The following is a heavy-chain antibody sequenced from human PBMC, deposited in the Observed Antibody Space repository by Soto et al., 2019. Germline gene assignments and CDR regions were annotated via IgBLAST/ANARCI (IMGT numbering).Heavy chain of an antibody. CDR2: ISYDGSNK. J-gene: IGHJ6*02. CDR1: GFTFSSYG. D-gene: IGHD2-8*01. V-gene: IGHV3-30*18. CDR3: AKDPKYVSNLSRSYYYGMDV. Sequence: GGSLRLSCAASGFTFSSYGMHRVRQAPGQGLGWVAVISYDGSNKYYADSVKGRFTISRDNSKNTLYLQMNSLRAEDTAVYYLAKDPKYVSNLSRSYYYGMDVWGQGTTVTVSS.